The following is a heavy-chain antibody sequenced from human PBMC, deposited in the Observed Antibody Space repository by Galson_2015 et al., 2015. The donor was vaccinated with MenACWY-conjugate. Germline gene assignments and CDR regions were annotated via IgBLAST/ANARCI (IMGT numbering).Heavy chain of an antibody. CDR2: ISGVGTA. Sequence: SLRLSCAASGFTVDKYGMAWVRQAPGEGLEWVSAISGVGTAYYAGSVKGRFTISRDNSKNTMNLQMNSLRVDDTAVYYCAKEGFCSGGTCYFYDFWGRGTLVTVSS. CDR3: AKEGFCSGGTCYFYDF. CDR1: GFTVDKYG. J-gene: IGHJ4*02. V-gene: IGHV3-23*01. D-gene: IGHD2-15*01.